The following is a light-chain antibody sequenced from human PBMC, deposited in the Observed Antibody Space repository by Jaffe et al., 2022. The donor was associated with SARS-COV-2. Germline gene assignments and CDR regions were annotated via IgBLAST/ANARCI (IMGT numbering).Light chain of an antibody. CDR3: QQYYSIPYA. CDR2: WAS. V-gene: IGKV4-1*01. Sequence: DIVMTQSPDSLAVSLGERATINCKSSQTVLYSLAWYQQKPGQPPKLLIYWASTRESGVPDRFSGSGSGTDFTLTISSLQAEDVAVYYCQQYYSIPYAFGQGTKLEIK. J-gene: IGKJ2*01. CDR1: QTVLYS.